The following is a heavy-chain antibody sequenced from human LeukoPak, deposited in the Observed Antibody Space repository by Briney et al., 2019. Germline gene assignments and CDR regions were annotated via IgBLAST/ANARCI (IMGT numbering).Heavy chain of an antibody. J-gene: IGHJ4*02. V-gene: IGHV3-48*01. CDR2: ISSDSGTI. Sequence: GSLRLSCAASGFTFSGYSMNWVRQAPGKGLEWVSYISSDSGTIYYADSVKGRFAISRDNSKNTLYLQMNSLRAEDTAVYFCARASTSGWDGFDHWGQGTLVTVSS. CDR3: ARASTSGWDGFDH. D-gene: IGHD6-19*01. CDR1: GFTFSGYS.